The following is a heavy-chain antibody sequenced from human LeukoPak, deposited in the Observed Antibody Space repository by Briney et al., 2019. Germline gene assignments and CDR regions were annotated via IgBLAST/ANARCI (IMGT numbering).Heavy chain of an antibody. J-gene: IGHJ4*02. Sequence: QPGGSLRLSCAASGFTFSSYAMSWVRQAPGKGLEWVSDMGSNGGSTNYADSVKGRFTISRDNSRDTLYLQMNSLRAEDTAVYYCAKGYYDYVWGSYYFDYWGQGTLVTVSS. CDR3: AKGYYDYVWGSYYFDY. D-gene: IGHD3-16*01. V-gene: IGHV3-23*01. CDR1: GFTFSSYA. CDR2: MGSNGGST.